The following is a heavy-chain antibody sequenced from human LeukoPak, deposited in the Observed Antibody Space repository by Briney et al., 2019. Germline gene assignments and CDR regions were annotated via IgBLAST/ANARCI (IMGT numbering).Heavy chain of an antibody. CDR3: AREDESSGYYPWFDP. D-gene: IGHD3-22*01. CDR2: IKQDGSEK. CDR1: GFTFSSYW. J-gene: IGHJ5*02. V-gene: IGHV3-7*01. Sequence: PGGSLRLSCAASGFTFSSYWMSWVRQAPGKGLEWVANIKQDGSEKYYVDSVKGRFTISRDNAKNSLYLQMNSLRDEDTAVYYCAREDESSGYYPWFDPWGQGTLVTVSS.